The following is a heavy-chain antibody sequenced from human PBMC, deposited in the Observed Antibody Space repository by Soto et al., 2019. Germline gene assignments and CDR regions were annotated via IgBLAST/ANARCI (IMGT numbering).Heavy chain of an antibody. CDR1: GFTFDDYT. CDR3: AKDDDSRGYSYGYPFIGWGLFDY. Sequence: GGSLRLSCAASGFTFDDYTMHWVRQAPGKGLEWVSLISWDGGSTYYADSVKGRFTISRDNSKNSLYLQMNSLRTEDTALYYCAKDDDSRGYSYGYPFIGWGLFDYWGQGTLVTVSS. J-gene: IGHJ4*02. D-gene: IGHD5-18*01. V-gene: IGHV3-43*01. CDR2: ISWDGGST.